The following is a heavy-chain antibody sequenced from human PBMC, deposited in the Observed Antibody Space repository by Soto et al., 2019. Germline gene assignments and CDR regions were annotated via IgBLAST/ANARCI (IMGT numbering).Heavy chain of an antibody. D-gene: IGHD3-10*01. CDR2: ISGSGGST. J-gene: IGHJ3*02. Sequence: PGGSLRLSCAASGFTFSSYAMSWVRQAPGKGLEWVSAISGSGGSTYYADSVKGRFTISRDNSKNTLYLQMNSLRAEDTAVYYYAKGVTMVRGVIITWAFDIWGQGTMVTVSS. V-gene: IGHV3-23*01. CDR3: AKGVTMVRGVIITWAFDI. CDR1: GFTFSSYA.